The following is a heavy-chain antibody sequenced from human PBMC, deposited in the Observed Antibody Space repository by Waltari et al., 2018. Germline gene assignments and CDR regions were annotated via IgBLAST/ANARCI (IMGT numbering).Heavy chain of an antibody. CDR2: SKNKNDGGTI. D-gene: IGHD7-27*01. CDR1: GFSFSNAR. J-gene: IGHJ3*02. CDR3: TTRTWADGFDI. V-gene: IGHV3-15*02. Sequence: EVLLVEAGGSLVKPGGSLRLSCAGSGFSFSNARLNSVRQAPGKGLEWLGRSKNKNDGGTIDYAATLKGRFTISRDDSKNTLYLQMNSLKIEDTAVYYCTTRTWADGFDIWGQGTMVTVSS.